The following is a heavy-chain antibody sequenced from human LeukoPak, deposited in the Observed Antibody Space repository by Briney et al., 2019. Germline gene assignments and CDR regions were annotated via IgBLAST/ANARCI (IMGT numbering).Heavy chain of an antibody. CDR3: ARDLESLAYCGGDCYYGPYYFDY. D-gene: IGHD2-21*02. CDR2: IIPILGIA. CDR1: GGTFSSYA. J-gene: IGHJ4*02. V-gene: IGHV1-69*04. Sequence: ASVKVSCKASGGTFSSYAISWVRQAPGQGLEWMGRIIPILGIANYAQKFQGRVTITADKSTSTAYIELSSLRSEDTAVYYCARDLESLAYCGGDCYYGPYYFDYWGQGTLVTVSS.